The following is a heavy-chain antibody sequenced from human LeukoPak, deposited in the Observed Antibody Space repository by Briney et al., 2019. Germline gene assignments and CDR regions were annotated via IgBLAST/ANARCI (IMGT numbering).Heavy chain of an antibody. Sequence: GGSLRLSCAASGVTFSSFGIHWVRQAPGKGLECVAFIRYDGTNKYYADSVKGRFTISRDNPKNTLYLQMNSLRAEDTAVYYCARSGCSSTSCYLYYYYYYMDVWGKGTTVTVSS. J-gene: IGHJ6*03. CDR2: IRYDGTNK. D-gene: IGHD2-2*01. CDR1: GVTFSSFG. V-gene: IGHV3-30*02. CDR3: ARSGCSSTSCYLYYYYYYMDV.